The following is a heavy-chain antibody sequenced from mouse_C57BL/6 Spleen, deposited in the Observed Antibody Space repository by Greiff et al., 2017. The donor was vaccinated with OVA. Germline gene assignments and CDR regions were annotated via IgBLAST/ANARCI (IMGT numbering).Heavy chain of an antibody. CDR2: INPSTGGT. D-gene: IGHD2-3*01. V-gene: IGHV1-42*01. CDR1: GYSFTGYY. Sequence: EVQPQQSGPELVKPGASVKISCKASGYSFTGYYMNWVKQSPEKSLEWIGEINPSTGGTTYNQKFKAKATLTVDKSSSTAYMQLKSLTSEDSAVYYCARWGFYDGYYGYFDYWGQGTTLTVSS. CDR3: ARWGFYDGYYGYFDY. J-gene: IGHJ2*01.